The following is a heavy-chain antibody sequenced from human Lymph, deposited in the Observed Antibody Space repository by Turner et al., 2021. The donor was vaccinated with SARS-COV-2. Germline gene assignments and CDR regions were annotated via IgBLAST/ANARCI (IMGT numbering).Heavy chain of an antibody. CDR1: GYTLTELS. CDR3: ATVLCTGSSCYYYGMDV. D-gene: IGHD2-15*01. CDR2: FDPEDGEI. V-gene: IGHV1-24*01. Sequence: QVQLVHSGAEVKKPGASVKVSCKVSGYTLTELSMHWVRQAPGKGLEWMGGFDPEDGEIIYAQKFQGRVTMTEDTSTDTAYMELSSLRSEDTAVYYCATVLCTGSSCYYYGMDVWGQGTTVTVSS. J-gene: IGHJ6*02.